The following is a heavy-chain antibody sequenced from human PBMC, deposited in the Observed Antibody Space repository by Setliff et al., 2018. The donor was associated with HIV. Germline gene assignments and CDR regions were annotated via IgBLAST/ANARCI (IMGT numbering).Heavy chain of an antibody. CDR3: ARIRRRITIFGVVTDYGMDV. CDR2: IDWDDDK. V-gene: IGHV2-70*11. D-gene: IGHD3-3*01. J-gene: IGHJ6*02. CDR1: GFSLSTTGMS. Sequence: ESGPTLVNPTQTLALTCTVSGFSLSTTGMSLSWIRQPPGKALEWLARIDWDDDKYYSTSLKTRLTISKDTSKNQVVLTMTNMDPVDTATYYCARIRRRITIFGVVTDYGMDVWGQGTTVTVSS.